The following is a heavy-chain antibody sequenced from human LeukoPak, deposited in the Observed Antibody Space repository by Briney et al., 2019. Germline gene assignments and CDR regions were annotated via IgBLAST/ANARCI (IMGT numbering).Heavy chain of an antibody. J-gene: IGHJ4*02. CDR3: AKDSSGYLHYFDY. Sequence: GGSLRLSCATSGFIFGHHGMNWVRQAPGKGLEWVSGIRADAVTTYYADSVKGRFIISRDNSKNTVYLQMNSLSAEDAAVYYCAKDSSGYLHYFDYWGQGTLVTVSS. CDR2: IRADAVTT. CDR1: GFIFGHHG. V-gene: IGHV3-23*01. D-gene: IGHD3-22*01.